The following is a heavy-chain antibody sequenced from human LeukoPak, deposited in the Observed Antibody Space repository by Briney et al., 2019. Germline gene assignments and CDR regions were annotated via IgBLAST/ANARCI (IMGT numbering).Heavy chain of an antibody. CDR3: ARRSTGSSYDGYYYYYMDV. CDR2: IYYSGST. CDR1: GGSISSHY. V-gene: IGHV4-59*11. J-gene: IGHJ6*03. Sequence: KPSETLSLTCTVSGGSISSHYWSWIRQPPGKGLEWIGYIYYSGSTNYNPSLKSRVTISVDTSKNQFSLKLSSVTAADTAVYYCARRSTGSSYDGYYYYYMDVWGKGTTVTVSS. D-gene: IGHD5-12*01.